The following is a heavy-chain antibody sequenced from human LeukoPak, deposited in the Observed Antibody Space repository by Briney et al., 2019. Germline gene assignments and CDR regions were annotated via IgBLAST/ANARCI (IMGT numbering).Heavy chain of an antibody. Sequence: GRSLRLSCAASGFTFSSYGMHWVRQAPGKGLEWVAVIRYDGSNKYYADSVKGRFTISRDNSKNTLYLQMNSLRAEDTAVYYCARDRKSTTVTTGWWFDPWGQGTLVTVSS. V-gene: IGHV3-33*01. CDR1: GFTFSSYG. D-gene: IGHD4-17*01. CDR2: IRYDGSNK. CDR3: ARDRKSTTVTTGWWFDP. J-gene: IGHJ5*02.